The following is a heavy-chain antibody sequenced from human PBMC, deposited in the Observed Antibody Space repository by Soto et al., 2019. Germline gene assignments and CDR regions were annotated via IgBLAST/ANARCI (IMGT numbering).Heavy chain of an antibody. V-gene: IGHV1-18*01. J-gene: IGHJ4*02. CDR1: GYTFTSYG. D-gene: IGHD2-15*01. CDR3: ARDIEYCSGGSCSHQGY. CDR2: ISAYNGNT. Sequence: QVQLVQSGAEVKKPGASVKVSCKASGYTFTSYGISWVRQAPGQGLEWMGWISAYNGNTNYAQKLRGRGTMTTDTTTSTAYMELRSLGSNDTAVYYCARDIEYCSGGSCSHQGYWGQGTLVTV.